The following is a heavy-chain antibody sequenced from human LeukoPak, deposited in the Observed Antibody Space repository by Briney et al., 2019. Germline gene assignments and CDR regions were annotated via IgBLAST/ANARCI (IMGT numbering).Heavy chain of an antibody. CDR1: VVTFNTYA. J-gene: IGHJ4*02. Sequence: GGSLRVSCAASVVTFNTYAMTGVRQAPGKGLEWVSGISGGGGTTNYADSVKGRFTVSRDNSKNTLYLQMNSLRAEDTAVYYYAADFAYYLDNWGQGTLVTVSS. CDR2: ISGGGGTT. V-gene: IGHV3-23*01. CDR3: AADFAYYLDN. D-gene: IGHD3-3*01.